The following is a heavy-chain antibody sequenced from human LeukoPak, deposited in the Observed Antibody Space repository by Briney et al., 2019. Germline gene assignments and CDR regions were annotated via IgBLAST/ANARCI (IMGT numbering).Heavy chain of an antibody. Sequence: GGSLRLSCAASGFTVSSNYMSWVRQAPGKGLEWVLFISSSSNYIYYADSVKGRFTISRDNAKNSLYLQMNSLRAEDTAVYYCARIVVVPAFYYYYMDVWGKGTTVTVSS. V-gene: IGHV3-21*01. J-gene: IGHJ6*03. CDR2: ISSSSNYI. CDR1: GFTVSSNY. D-gene: IGHD2-2*01. CDR3: ARIVVVPAFYYYYMDV.